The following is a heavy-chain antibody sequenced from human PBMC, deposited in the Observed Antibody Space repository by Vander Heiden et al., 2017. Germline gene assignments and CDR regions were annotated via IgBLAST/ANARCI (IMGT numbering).Heavy chain of an antibody. D-gene: IGHD3-16*01. V-gene: IGHV1-18*01. CDR2: ISTNSGDT. CDR3: ARDVYYRFDL. Sequence: QVQRVQSGTEVKRPGASVKLSYKASGYKFTSLGISWVRQAPGQGLEWIGWISTNSGDTKYGENLQGRVTMSTDTSTSTAYMELKSLRSDDPAVYYCARDVYYRFDLWGQGTLVTVFS. CDR1: GYKFTSLG. J-gene: IGHJ4*02.